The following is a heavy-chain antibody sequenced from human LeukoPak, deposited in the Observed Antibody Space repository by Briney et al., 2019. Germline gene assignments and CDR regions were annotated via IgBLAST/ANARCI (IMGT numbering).Heavy chain of an antibody. CDR3: ARGGFGFGELVPSDWFDP. CDR1: GGSFSGYY. J-gene: IGHJ5*02. Sequence: SETLSLTCTVYGGSFSGYYWSWIRQPPGKGLEWIGEINHSGSTNYNPSLKSRVTISVDTSKNQFSLKLSSVTAADTAVYYCARGGFGFGELVPSDWFDPWGQGTLVTVSS. V-gene: IGHV4-34*01. CDR2: INHSGST. D-gene: IGHD3-10*01.